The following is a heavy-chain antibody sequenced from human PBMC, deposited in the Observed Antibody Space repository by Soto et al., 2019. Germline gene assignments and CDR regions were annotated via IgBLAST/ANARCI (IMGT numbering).Heavy chain of an antibody. CDR1: GGSISSSSYY. J-gene: IGHJ4*02. V-gene: IGHV4-39*01. D-gene: IGHD3-9*01. CDR2: IYYSGST. CDR3: ARTLSSYYDILTGRNVIFDY. Sequence: SETLSLTCTVSGGSISSSSYYWGWIRQPPGKGLEWIGSIYYSGSTYYNPSLKSRVTISVDTSKNQFSLKLSSVTAADTAVYYCARTLSSYYDILTGRNVIFDYWGQGTLVTVSS.